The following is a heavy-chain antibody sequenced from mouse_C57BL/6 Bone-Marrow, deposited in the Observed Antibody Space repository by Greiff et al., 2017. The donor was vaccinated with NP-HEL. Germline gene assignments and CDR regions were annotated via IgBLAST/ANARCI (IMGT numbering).Heavy chain of an antibody. Sequence: VQLQQSGPELVKPGASVKISCKASGYAFSSSWMNWVKQRPGKGLEWIGRIYPGDGDTNYNGKFKGKATLTADKSSSTAYMQLSSLTSEDSAVYFCARHDYDEDYWGQGTSVTVSS. CDR3: ARHDYDEDY. V-gene: IGHV1-82*01. CDR2: IYPGDGDT. CDR1: GYAFSSSW. D-gene: IGHD2-4*01. J-gene: IGHJ4*01.